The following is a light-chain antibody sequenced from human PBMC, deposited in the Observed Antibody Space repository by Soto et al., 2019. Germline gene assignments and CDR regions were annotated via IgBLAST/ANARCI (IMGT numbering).Light chain of an antibody. CDR1: SSDVGGYTY. J-gene: IGLJ1*01. CDR3: WSYAGSGTYV. CDR2: DVV. V-gene: IGLV2-11*01. Sequence: QSALTQPRSVSGSPGQSVTISCTGTSSDVGGYTYVSWYQQRPGEAPKLIIYDVVKRPSGVPDRFSGSKSGNTASLTISGLQAEDESEYYCWSYAGSGTYVFGSGTKVTVL.